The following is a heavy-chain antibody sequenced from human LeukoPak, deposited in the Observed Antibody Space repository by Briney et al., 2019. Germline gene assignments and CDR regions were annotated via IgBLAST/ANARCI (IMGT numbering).Heavy chain of an antibody. CDR1: GGSISSYY. CDR2: IYDSGST. V-gene: IGHV4-59*01. CDR3: ARVGGTNYYYYGMDV. D-gene: IGHD2-2*01. Sequence: PSETLPLTCTVSGGSISSYYWSWIRQPPGKGLEWIGYIYDSGSTNYTPSLKSRVTISVDTSKNQFSLKLSSVTAADTAVYYCARVGGTNYYYYGMDVWGQGTTVTVSS. J-gene: IGHJ6*02.